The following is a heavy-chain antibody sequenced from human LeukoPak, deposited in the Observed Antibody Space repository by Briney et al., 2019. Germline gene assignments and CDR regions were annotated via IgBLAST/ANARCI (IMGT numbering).Heavy chain of an antibody. D-gene: IGHD6-19*01. CDR3: AKSIKVALSGAYFDP. V-gene: IGHV1-18*01. Sequence: ASVRVSCKASGYTFSNSGVSWLRQDPGQGLEWMGWISAYNGNTNYARKFRDRVAMTTDTSTNTAYMELRSLRSDDTAVYYCAKSIKVALSGAYFDPWGQGTLVTVSS. CDR2: ISAYNGNT. J-gene: IGHJ5*02. CDR1: GYTFSNSG.